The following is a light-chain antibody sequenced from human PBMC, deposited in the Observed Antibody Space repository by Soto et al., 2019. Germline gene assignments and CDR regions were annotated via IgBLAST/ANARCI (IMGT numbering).Light chain of an antibody. Sequence: QSALTQPASVSGSPGQSITISCTGTSSDVGNYNLVSWYQQHPGKAPKLMIYEVTKRPSGVSTRFSGSKSGNTASLTISGLQAEDEAHYYCSSYAGSNIVLFGGGTKLTVL. CDR3: SSYAGSNIVL. CDR1: SSDVGNYNL. V-gene: IGLV2-23*02. CDR2: EVT. J-gene: IGLJ2*01.